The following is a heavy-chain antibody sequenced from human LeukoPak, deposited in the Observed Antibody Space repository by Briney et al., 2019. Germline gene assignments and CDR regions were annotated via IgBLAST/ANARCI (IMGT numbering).Heavy chain of an antibody. CDR3: ARKVAAAVDY. D-gene: IGHD6-13*01. CDR2: ISWNSGSI. CDR1: GFTFDDYA. J-gene: IGHJ4*02. V-gene: IGHV3-9*01. Sequence: GGSLRLSCAASGFTFDDYAMHWVRQAPGKGLEWVSGISWNSGSIGYADSVKGRFTISRDNAKNSLYLQMNSLRAEDTAVYYCARKVAAAVDYWGQGTLVTVSS.